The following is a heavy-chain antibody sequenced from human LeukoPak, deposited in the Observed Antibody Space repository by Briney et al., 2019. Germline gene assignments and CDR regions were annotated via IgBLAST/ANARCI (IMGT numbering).Heavy chain of an antibody. J-gene: IGHJ4*02. CDR2: IDWDDDK. CDR3: ARIRVDTSGWYEDY. V-gene: IGHV2-70*04. D-gene: IGHD6-19*01. Sequence: SGPTLVNPTQTLTLTCTFSGFSLSTSGMRVSWIRQPPGKALEWLARIDWDDDKYYSTSLKTRLTISKDTAKNQVVLTMTNMDPVDTATYYSARIRVDTSGWYEDYWGQGTLVTVSS. CDR1: GFSLSTSGMR.